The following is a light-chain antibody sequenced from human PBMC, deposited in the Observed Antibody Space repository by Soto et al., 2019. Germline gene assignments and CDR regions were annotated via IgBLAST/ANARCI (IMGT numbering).Light chain of an antibody. CDR1: QTISSW. Sequence: DIQMTQSPSTLSGSVGDRVTITCRASQTISSWLAWYQQKPGKAPKLLIYKASTLKSGVPSRFSGSGSGTEFTLTISSLQPDDFATYYCQHYSSYSEAFGQGTKVELE. CDR3: QHYSSYSEA. CDR2: KAS. J-gene: IGKJ1*01. V-gene: IGKV1-5*03.